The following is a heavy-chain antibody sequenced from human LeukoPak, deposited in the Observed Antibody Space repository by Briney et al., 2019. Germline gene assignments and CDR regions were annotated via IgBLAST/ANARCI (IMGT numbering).Heavy chain of an antibody. CDR2: ISSSSSYI. Sequence: GGSLRLSCAASGFTFSSYSMNWLRQAPGKGLEWVSSISSSSSYIYYADSVKGRFTISRDNAKNSLYLQMNSLRAEDTAVYYCASLMVRGVMIFDYWGQGTLVTVSS. D-gene: IGHD3-10*01. CDR3: ASLMVRGVMIFDY. V-gene: IGHV3-21*01. CDR1: GFTFSSYS. J-gene: IGHJ4*02.